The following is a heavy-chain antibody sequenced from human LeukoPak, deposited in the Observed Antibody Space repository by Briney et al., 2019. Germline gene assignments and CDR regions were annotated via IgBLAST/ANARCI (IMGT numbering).Heavy chain of an antibody. Sequence: PGGSLRLSCAASGFTFSSYAMSWVRQAPWKGQEWVSAISSSVGSTYYADSVNGRFAISSDNSKHTLYLQMNSLRAEDTAVYYCAKDDVYPCLNSPKLLNGMDVWGQGTTATVSS. CDR2: ISSSVGST. CDR3: AKDDVYPCLNSPKLLNGMDV. D-gene: IGHD3-10*01. CDR1: GFTFSSYA. J-gene: IGHJ6*02. V-gene: IGHV3-23*01.